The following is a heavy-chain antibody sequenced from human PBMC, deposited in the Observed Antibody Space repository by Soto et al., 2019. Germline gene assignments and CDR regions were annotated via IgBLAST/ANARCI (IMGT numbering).Heavy chain of an antibody. Sequence: ASVKVSCKASGYTFTSYGIGWVRQAPGQGLEWMGWISAYNGNTNYAQKLQGRVTMTTDTSTSTAYMELRSLRSDDTAVYYCAREPPTHWYFDLWGRGTLVTVSS. D-gene: IGHD4-17*01. J-gene: IGHJ2*01. CDR1: GYTFTSYG. V-gene: IGHV1-18*01. CDR3: AREPPTHWYFDL. CDR2: ISAYNGNT.